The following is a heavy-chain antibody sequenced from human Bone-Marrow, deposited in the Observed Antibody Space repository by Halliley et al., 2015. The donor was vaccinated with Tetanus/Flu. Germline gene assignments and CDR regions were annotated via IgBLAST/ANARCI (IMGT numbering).Heavy chain of an antibody. V-gene: IGHV1-69*02. CDR3: ARGKGAPNPAGHFDN. D-gene: IGHD3-16*01. CDR2: ITPPLGIQ. Sequence: MGRITPPLGIQNYAQKFQGRLTITADKSTATAYMSLNSLTSEDTAVYFCARGKGAPNPAGHFDNWGRGSLVTVSS. J-gene: IGHJ4*02.